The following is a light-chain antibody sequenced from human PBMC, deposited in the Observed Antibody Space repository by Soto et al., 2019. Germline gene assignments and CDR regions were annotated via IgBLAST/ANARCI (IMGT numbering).Light chain of an antibody. CDR3: HPCSEWALIT. CDR1: ESVDRY. J-gene: IGKJ5*01. CDR2: GAS. V-gene: IGKV3-15*01. Sequence: EIVKTQSPGTLSVSPGERATLSCRASESVDRYLAWYQQKPGQAPRLLIYGASTRATGVPARFSGSGSGTEFTLTIIGLQYEEVAIYFCHPCSEWALITYSQGTRLEAK.